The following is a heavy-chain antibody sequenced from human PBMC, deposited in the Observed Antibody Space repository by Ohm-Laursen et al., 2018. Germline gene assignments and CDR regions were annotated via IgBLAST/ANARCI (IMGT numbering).Heavy chain of an antibody. CDR3: ARDRAAMNCGGDCYYAMDV. V-gene: IGHV1-2*02. D-gene: IGHD2-21*01. J-gene: IGHJ6*02. CDR2: INVNNGGT. CDR1: GYTFTGNY. Sequence: ASVTFSCKASGYTFTGNYIHWVRQAPGHGLEWMGWINVNNGGTTYAQKFKDRVTMTSDTSITTAYMELSRLRSDDTALYYCARDRAAMNCGGDCYYAMDVWGQGTTVTVSS.